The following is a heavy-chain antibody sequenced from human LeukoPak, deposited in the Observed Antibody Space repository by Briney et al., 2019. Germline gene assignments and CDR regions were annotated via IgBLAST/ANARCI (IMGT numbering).Heavy chain of an antibody. D-gene: IGHD5-24*01. Sequence: PGGSLRLSFAASKFTFSSYAIHWVRQAPGKGLEWVSIISHDGSYKYYTDSVKGRFTISRDNSKNTLLLQMNSLRAEDTAVYYCARRSRDGWYFDYWGQGTLVTVSS. J-gene: IGHJ4*02. CDR3: ARRSRDGWYFDY. CDR2: ISHDGSYK. CDR1: KFTFSSYA. V-gene: IGHV3-30*04.